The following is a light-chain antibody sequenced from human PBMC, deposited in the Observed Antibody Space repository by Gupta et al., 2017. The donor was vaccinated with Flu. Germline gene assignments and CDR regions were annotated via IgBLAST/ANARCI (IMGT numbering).Light chain of an antibody. CDR2: STT. CDR1: AGAVTSDYY. V-gene: IGLV7-43*01. Sequence: QTVVTQEPSLTVSPGGTVTLTCASSAGAVTSDYYPNWFQQKPGQPPRALIYSTTIKYSWTPARFSGSLLGGKAALTLSGAQPEDESEYYCLLYYGGAQGVFGGGTNLTVL. CDR3: LLYYGGAQGV. J-gene: IGLJ3*02.